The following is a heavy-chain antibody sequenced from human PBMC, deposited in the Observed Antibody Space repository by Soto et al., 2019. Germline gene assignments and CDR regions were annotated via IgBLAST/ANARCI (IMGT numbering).Heavy chain of an antibody. CDR2: VYTSGRT. Sequence: EVQLVESGGDLIQPGGSLRLSCAASGFTVTNSYMAWVRQAPGKGLEWVSVVYTSGRTYHADSVKGRFTVSRDISTNMFFLQMNKLSAEDMATYYCARAGFERLYFDQLVRGTLVTVSS. CDR3: ARAGFERLYFDQ. V-gene: IGHV3-53*01. CDR1: GFTVTNSY. D-gene: IGHD1-1*01. J-gene: IGHJ4*02.